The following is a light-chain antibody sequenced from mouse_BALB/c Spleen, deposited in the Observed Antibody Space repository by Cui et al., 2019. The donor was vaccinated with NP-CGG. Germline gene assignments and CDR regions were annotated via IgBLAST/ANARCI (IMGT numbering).Light chain of an antibody. CDR2: GTN. CDR3: ALWYSNHWV. CDR1: TGAVTTSNY. Sequence: QPVVTQESALTTSPGETVTVTCRSSTGAVTTSNYANWVQEKPDHLFTGLIGGTNNRPPGVPARFSGSLIGDKAALTITGAQIEDEATYFCALWYSNHWVFGGGTKLTVL. J-gene: IGLJ1*01. V-gene: IGLV1*01.